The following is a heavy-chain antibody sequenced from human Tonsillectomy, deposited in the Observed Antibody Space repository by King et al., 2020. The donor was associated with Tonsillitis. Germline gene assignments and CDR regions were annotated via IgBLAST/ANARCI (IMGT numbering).Heavy chain of an antibody. CDR3: ARESSGYHYYNYMDV. CDR2: ISSTSSYI. D-gene: IGHD3-3*01. J-gene: IGHJ6*03. V-gene: IGHV3-21*01. Sequence: VQLVESGGGLVKPGGSLRLSCAASGITLSNHNMNWVRQAPGKGLEWVSFISSTSSYIYYADSVKGRLTISRDNAKNSLYLQMHSLRAEDTAVYYCARESSGYHYYNYMDVWDKGTTVTVS. CDR1: GITLSNHN.